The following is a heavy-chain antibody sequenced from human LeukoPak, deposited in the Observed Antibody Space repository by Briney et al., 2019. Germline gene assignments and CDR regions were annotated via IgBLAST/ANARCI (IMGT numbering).Heavy chain of an antibody. CDR2: VYSGGTT. CDR1: GLTVSTNY. D-gene: IGHD1-14*01. Sequence: GGSLRLSCAASGLTVSTNYMSWVRQAPGKGPEWVSVVYSGGTTLYADSVRGRFTISRDNSKNTLYLQMNSLRAEDTAVYYCARDDRNDAFDIWGQGTMVTVSS. V-gene: IGHV3-53*01. CDR3: ARDDRNDAFDI. J-gene: IGHJ3*02.